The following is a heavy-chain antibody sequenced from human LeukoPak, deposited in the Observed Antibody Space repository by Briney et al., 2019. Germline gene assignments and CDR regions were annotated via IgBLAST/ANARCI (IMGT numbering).Heavy chain of an antibody. V-gene: IGHV3-53*01. CDR3: AREVISTPSCFDY. CDR2: IHRDDKT. D-gene: IGHD2-2*01. Sequence: GGSLRLSCAASGFTVSSSFIYWVRRAPGKGLDWVSFIHRDDKTYYADSVKGRFTMSRDSSKNTLYLQMNSLGADDTAVYYCAREVISTPSCFDYWGQGILVTVSS. J-gene: IGHJ4*02. CDR1: GFTVSSSF.